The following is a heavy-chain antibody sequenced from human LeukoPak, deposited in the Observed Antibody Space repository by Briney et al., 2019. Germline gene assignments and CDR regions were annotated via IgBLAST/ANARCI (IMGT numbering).Heavy chain of an antibody. J-gene: IGHJ6*02. CDR1: GFTFSSYA. Sequence: GGSLRLSCAASGFTFSSYAMSWVRQAPGKGLEWVSAISGSGGSTYYADSVKGRFTISRDNSKNTLYLQMNSLRAEDTAVYYCAKGSYCSSTSCYTALLSGMDVWGQGTTVTVSS. CDR3: AKGSYCSSTSCYTALLSGMDV. V-gene: IGHV3-23*01. CDR2: ISGSGGST. D-gene: IGHD2-2*02.